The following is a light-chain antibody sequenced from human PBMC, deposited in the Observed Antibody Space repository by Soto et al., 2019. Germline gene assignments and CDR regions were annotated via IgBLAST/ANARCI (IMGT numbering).Light chain of an antibody. V-gene: IGKV3-15*01. Sequence: EILMTQSPATLSVSPGERATLSCRASQSVSNNLAWYQQKPGQAPRLLIYAVSSRPAGIPARFSGSGSGTEFTLTINSLQSEDFAVYYCQQSFSTPRFTFGPGTRVDI. CDR1: QSVSNN. CDR2: AVS. CDR3: QQSFSTPRFT. J-gene: IGKJ3*01.